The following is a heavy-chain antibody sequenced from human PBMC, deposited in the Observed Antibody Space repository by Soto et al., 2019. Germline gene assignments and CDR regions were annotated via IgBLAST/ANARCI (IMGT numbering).Heavy chain of an antibody. CDR2: IYYSGST. CDR3: ASQRSGGLGFDY. J-gene: IGHJ4*02. CDR1: GGSISSGGYY. V-gene: IGHV4-31*03. Sequence: QVQLQESGPGLVKPSQTLSLTCTVSGGSISSGGYYWSWIRQHPGKGLEWIGYIYYSGSTYYNPSLKSRVTISVNTSKTQFSLELSSVTAADTAVYYCASQRSGGLGFDYWGQGTLVTVSS. D-gene: IGHD3-10*01.